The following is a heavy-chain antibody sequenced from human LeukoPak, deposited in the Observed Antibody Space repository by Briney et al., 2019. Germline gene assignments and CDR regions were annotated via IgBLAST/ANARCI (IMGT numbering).Heavy chain of an antibody. D-gene: IGHD5-18*01. V-gene: IGHV3-23*01. CDR1: GFTSSSYA. CDR2: ISGSGGST. Sequence: GGSLRLSCVASGFTSSSYAMSWVRQAPGKGLEWVSSISGSGGSTYYADSVKGRFTISRDNSKNTLNLQMNSLSAEDTAVYYCAKDLDGCSYGEDAFDIWGQGTMVTVSS. CDR3: AKDLDGCSYGEDAFDI. J-gene: IGHJ3*02.